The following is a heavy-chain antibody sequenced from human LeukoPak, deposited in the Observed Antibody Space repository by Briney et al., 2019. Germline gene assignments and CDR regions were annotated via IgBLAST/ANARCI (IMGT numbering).Heavy chain of an antibody. CDR2: ISYDGGNK. J-gene: IGHJ4*02. V-gene: IGHV3-30*18. CDR1: GFAFSSYA. Sequence: GGSLRRSCAASGFAFSSYAMHWVRQAPGKGLEWVALISYDGGNKYYADSVKGRFTISRDNSKNTLYLQLNSLTAEDTAVYYCAKRGSTWYYADYWGQGTLVTVSS. CDR3: AKRGSTWYYADY. D-gene: IGHD6-13*01.